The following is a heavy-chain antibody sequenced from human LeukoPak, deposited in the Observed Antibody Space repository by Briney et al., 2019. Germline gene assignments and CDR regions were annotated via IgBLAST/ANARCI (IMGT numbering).Heavy chain of an antibody. V-gene: IGHV3-30*03. CDR2: ISYDGSNK. Sequence: GRSLRLSCAASGFTFSSYGMHWVRQAPGKGLEWVAVISYDGSNKYYADSVKGRFTISRDNSKNTLYLQMNSLRAEDTAVYYCARAYHYYDSSGYGYNYYYGMDVWGQGTTVTVSS. D-gene: IGHD3-22*01. CDR1: GFTFSSYG. J-gene: IGHJ6*02. CDR3: ARAYHYYDSSGYGYNYYYGMDV.